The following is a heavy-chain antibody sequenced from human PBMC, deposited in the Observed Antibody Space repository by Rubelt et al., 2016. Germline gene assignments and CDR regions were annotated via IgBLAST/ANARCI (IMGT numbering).Heavy chain of an antibody. D-gene: IGHD3-3*01. CDR1: GSYY. Sequence: GSYYWSWIRQPPGKGLEWVGYIYYSGSTYYNPSLKSRVTISVDTSKNQFSLKLSSVTAADTAVYYCARVTSSTIFGVDTDYYYYYGMDVWGQGTTVTVSS. CDR3: ARVTSSTIFGVDTDYYYYYGMDV. CDR2: IYYSGST. V-gene: IGHV4-31*02. J-gene: IGHJ6*02.